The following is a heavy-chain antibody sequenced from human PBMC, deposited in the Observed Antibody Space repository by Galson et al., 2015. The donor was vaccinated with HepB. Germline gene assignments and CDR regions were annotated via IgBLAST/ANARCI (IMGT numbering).Heavy chain of an antibody. CDR2: ISRHGDTK. CDR1: GFTFSHYG. CDR3: AKGPLGYCSSIRCHTTYGMDV. J-gene: IGHJ6*02. D-gene: IGHD2-2*01. Sequence: SLRLSCAASGFTFSHYGMVWVRQVPGKGLEWVSFISRHGDTKLYADSVKGRFTISRDNSKNTLYLQMNSLRVEDTAVYYCAKGPLGYCSSIRCHTTYGMDVWGQGTTVTVSS. V-gene: IGHV3-30*18.